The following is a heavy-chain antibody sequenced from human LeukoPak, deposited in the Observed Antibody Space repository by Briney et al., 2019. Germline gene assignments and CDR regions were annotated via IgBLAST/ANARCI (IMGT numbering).Heavy chain of an antibody. Sequence: SETLSLTCTVSGGSISSYYWSWIRQPPGKGLEWIGYIYYSGSTNYNPSLKSRVTISVDTSKNQFSLKLSSVTAADTAVYYCARGQSLGYCSSTSCRFGSPFDYWGQGTLVTVSS. CDR1: GGSISSYY. V-gene: IGHV4-59*12. J-gene: IGHJ4*02. CDR3: ARGQSLGYCSSTSCRFGSPFDY. D-gene: IGHD2-2*01. CDR2: IYYSGST.